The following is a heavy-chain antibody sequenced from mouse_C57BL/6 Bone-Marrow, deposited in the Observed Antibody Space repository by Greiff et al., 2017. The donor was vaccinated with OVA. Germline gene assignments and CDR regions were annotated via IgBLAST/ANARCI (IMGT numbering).Heavy chain of an antibody. CDR3: ARGALLWYYFDY. Sequence: QVQLQQPGAELVRPGSSVKLSCKASGYTFTSYWMDWVQQRPGQGLEWIGNIYPSDSETHYNQKFKDKATLTVDKSSSTAYMQLSSLTSEDSAVYYCARGALLWYYFDYWGQGTTLTVSS. V-gene: IGHV1-61*01. J-gene: IGHJ2*01. CDR1: GYTFTSYW. D-gene: IGHD2-1*01. CDR2: IYPSDSET.